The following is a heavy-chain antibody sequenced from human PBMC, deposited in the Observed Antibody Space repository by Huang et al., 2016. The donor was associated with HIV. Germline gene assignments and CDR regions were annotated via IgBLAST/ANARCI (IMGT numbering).Heavy chain of an antibody. CDR3: VRGPRYVSADWYARLRNYWFFDL. D-gene: IGHD3-9*01. CDR2: INHGGRT. CDR1: GGSFTNYY. V-gene: IGHV4-34*01. J-gene: IGHJ2*01. Sequence: QQQLQQWGAGLLKPSETLSLTCAVYGGSFTNYYWGWLRQPPGKGLDWIGEINHGGRTQYSPSLKSRVTISVDTSKNQGSLKLTSVSAADTAVYYCVRGPRYVSADWYARLRNYWFFDLWGRGSLVSVSS.